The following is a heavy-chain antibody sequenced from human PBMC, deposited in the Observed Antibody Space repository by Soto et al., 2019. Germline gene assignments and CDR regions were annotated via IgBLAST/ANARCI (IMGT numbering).Heavy chain of an antibody. Sequence: PSETLSLTCTVSGGSISSGGYYWSWIRQHPGKGLEWIGEIYYSGSTNYNPSLKSRVTISVDTSKNQFSLKLSSVTAADTAVYYCARAAPRYCSGGSCYSGRAYWGQGTLVTVSS. CDR1: GGSISSGGYY. D-gene: IGHD2-15*01. J-gene: IGHJ4*02. V-gene: IGHV4-31*03. CDR3: ARAAPRYCSGGSCYSGRAY. CDR2: IYYSGST.